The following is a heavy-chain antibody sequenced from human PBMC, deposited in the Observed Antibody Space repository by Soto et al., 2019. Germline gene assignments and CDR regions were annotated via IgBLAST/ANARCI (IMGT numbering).Heavy chain of an antibody. CDR3: ARGRNDYGDYAFDY. Sequence: SETLSLTCTVSGGSISSGGYYWSWIRQHPGKGLEWIGYIYYSGSTYYNPSLKSRVTISVDTSKNQFSLKLSSVTAADTAVYYCARGRNDYGDYAFDYWGQGTLVT. CDR1: GGSISSGGYY. J-gene: IGHJ4*02. CDR2: IYYSGST. D-gene: IGHD4-17*01. V-gene: IGHV4-31*03.